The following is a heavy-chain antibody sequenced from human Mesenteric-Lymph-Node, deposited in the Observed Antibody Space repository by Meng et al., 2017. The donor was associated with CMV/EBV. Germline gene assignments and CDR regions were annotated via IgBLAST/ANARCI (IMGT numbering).Heavy chain of an antibody. CDR2: INHSGST. J-gene: IGHJ4*02. Sequence: FSTYSWSWSRQPPGKRLKWIGEINHSGSTNYHPSLKSRVTISVDTSKNQFSLKLSSVTAADTALYYCARGRQYYGSGSYPPWAFYFDYWGQGTLVTVSS. CDR1: FSTYS. D-gene: IGHD3-10*01. V-gene: IGHV4-34*01. CDR3: ARGRQYYGSGSYPPWAFYFDY.